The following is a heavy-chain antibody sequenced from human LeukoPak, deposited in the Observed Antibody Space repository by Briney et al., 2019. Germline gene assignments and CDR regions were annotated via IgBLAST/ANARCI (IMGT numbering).Heavy chain of an antibody. CDR2: ISSSGSTI. J-gene: IGHJ4*02. V-gene: IGHV3-48*04. CDR1: GFTFSNYL. D-gene: IGHD3/OR15-3a*01. CDR3: ARLARSLDL. Sequence: GGSLRLSCVASGFTFSNYLMTWVRQAPGKGLEWVADISSSGSTIKYADSVKGRFTISRDNAKNSLYLQMNSLRAEDSAVYYCARLARSLDLWGQGTLVTVSS.